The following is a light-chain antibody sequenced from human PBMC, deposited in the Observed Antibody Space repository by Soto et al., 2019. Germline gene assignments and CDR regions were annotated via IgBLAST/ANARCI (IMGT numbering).Light chain of an antibody. V-gene: IGKV3-11*01. Sequence: EIVLTQSPATLSLSPGERATLSCRASQSVSSYLAWYQQKPGQAPRLLIYDASNRATGIPARFSGSRSGTDFPLTISSIEPEDFAVYYCQQRSNWPPFTFGPGTKVDIK. CDR1: QSVSSY. CDR2: DAS. CDR3: QQRSNWPPFT. J-gene: IGKJ3*01.